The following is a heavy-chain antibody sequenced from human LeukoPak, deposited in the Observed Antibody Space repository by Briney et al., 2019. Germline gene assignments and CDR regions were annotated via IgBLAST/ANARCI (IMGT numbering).Heavy chain of an antibody. V-gene: IGHV4-59*08. Sequence: SETLSLTCTVSGGSISSYYWSWIRQPPGKGLEWIGDIYYSGSTNYNPSLKRRVTISVDTFKNQSSLKLRSVTGADTAVYHCARHGFYYYYYGMHVWGQGTTVTVSS. CDR2: IYYSGST. CDR3: ARHGFYYYYYGMHV. J-gene: IGHJ6*02. CDR1: GGSISSYY.